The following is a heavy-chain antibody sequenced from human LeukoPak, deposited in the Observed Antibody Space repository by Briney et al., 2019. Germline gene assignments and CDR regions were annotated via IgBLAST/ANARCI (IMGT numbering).Heavy chain of an antibody. CDR1: GFTFSRYG. V-gene: IGHV3-33*06. CDR2: IWYDGSNS. Sequence: GGSLRLSCAASGFTFSRYGMHWVRQAPGKGLEWVAVIWYDGSNSYYADSVKGRFTISRDNSKKTLYLQMNSLRAEDTAVYYCAKSFLELEAYDYYMDVWGKGTTVTVSS. J-gene: IGHJ6*03. CDR3: AKSFLELEAYDYYMDV. D-gene: IGHD1-7*01.